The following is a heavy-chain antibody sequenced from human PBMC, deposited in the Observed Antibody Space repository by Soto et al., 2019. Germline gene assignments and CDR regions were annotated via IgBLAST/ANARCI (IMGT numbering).Heavy chain of an antibody. D-gene: IGHD3-10*01. CDR3: AGTSIGYYGSGSYYKRFDY. CDR1: GGSFSGYY. CDR2: INHSGST. V-gene: IGHV4-34*01. Sequence: SETLSLTYAVYGGSFSGYYWSWIRQPPGKGLEWIGEINHSGSTNYNPSLKSRVTISVDTSKNQFSLKLSSVTAADTAVYYCAGTSIGYYGSGSYYKRFDYWGQGTLVTVSS. J-gene: IGHJ4*02.